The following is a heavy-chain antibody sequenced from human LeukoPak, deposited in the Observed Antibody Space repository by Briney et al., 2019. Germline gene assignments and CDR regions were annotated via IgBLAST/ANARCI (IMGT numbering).Heavy chain of an antibody. CDR1: GFTFSSYG. CDR2: IRYDGSNK. J-gene: IGHJ3*02. CDR3: ARTDSSGMGSAFDI. D-gene: IGHD3-22*01. Sequence: PGGSLRLSCAASGFTFSSYGMHWVRQAPGKGLEWVAFIRYDGSNKYYADSVKGRFTISRDNSKNTLYLQMNSLRAEDTAVYYCARTDSSGMGSAFDIWGQGTMVTVPS. V-gene: IGHV3-30*02.